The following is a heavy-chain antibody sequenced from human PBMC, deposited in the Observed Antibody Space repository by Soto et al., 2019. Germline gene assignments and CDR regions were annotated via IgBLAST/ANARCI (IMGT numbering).Heavy chain of an antibody. Sequence: QVQRVQSGAELKKPGSSVKVSCEASGGSFTSYSFTWVRQAPGQGLEWMGRIIPIQGKANYALKFQDRVTIAADRSTRTVYMELTSLRPEDTAVYFCAKSLLFVDHGYMDVWGKGTTVTVSS. CDR2: IIPIQGKA. CDR3: AKSLLFVDHGYMDV. D-gene: IGHD2-21*01. CDR1: GGSFTSYS. J-gene: IGHJ6*03. V-gene: IGHV1-69*02.